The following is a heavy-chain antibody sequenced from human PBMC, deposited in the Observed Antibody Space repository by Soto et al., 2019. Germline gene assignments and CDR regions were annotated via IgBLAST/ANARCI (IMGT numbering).Heavy chain of an antibody. V-gene: IGHV4-59*08. CDR2: IYYSGST. CDR3: ARRLGVNWFDP. CDR1: GGSISSYY. Sequence: QVQLQESGPGLVKPSETLSLTCTVSGGSISSYYWSWIRQPPGKGLEWIGYIYYSGSTNYNPSLMSRVTISVDTSKNQFSLKLSSVTAADTAVYYCARRLGVNWFDPWGQGTLVTVSS. D-gene: IGHD3-16*01. J-gene: IGHJ5*02.